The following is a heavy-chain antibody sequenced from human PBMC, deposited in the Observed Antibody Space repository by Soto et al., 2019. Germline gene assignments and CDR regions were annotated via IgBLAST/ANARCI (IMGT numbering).Heavy chain of an antibody. D-gene: IGHD3-9*01. J-gene: IGHJ6*01. CDR3: TRLADYDILTGYYPGSPFGMDV. V-gene: IGHV3-73*01. CDR2: IRSKANSYAT. Sequence: GGSLRLSCAASGFTFSGSAMHWVRQASGKGLEWVGRIRSKANSYATAYAASVKGRFTISRDDSKNTAYLQMNSLKTEDTAVYYCTRLADYDILTGYYPGSPFGMDVWGRGTRVAVSS. CDR1: GFTFSGSA.